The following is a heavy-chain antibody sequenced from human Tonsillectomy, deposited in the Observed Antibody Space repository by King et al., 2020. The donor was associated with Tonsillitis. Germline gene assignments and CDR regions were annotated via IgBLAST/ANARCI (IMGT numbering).Heavy chain of an antibody. D-gene: IGHD4-17*01. CDR1: GFTFSSYA. V-gene: IGHV3-30*01. CDR3: AASLNADYGDYASHY. Sequence: VQLVESGGGVVQPGRSLRLSCAASGFTFSSYAIHWVRQAPGKGLEGGALISYYATNKYYADSVKGRFTISRDNSKNTLYLQMNSLRTEDTAVYYCAASLNADYGDYASHYWGQGTLVTVSS. CDR2: ISYYATNK. J-gene: IGHJ4*02.